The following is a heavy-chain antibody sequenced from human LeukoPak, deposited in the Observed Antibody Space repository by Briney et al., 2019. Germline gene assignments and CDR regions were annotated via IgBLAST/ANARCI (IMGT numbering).Heavy chain of an antibody. V-gene: IGHV4-59*08. J-gene: IGHJ6*02. CDR3: ARNLRYSGYDFTDPLYYYYYGMDV. CDR2: IYYSGST. Sequence: KASETLSLTCAVYGGSFSDYYWSWIRQPPGKGLEWIGYIYYSGSTNYNPSLKSRVTISVDTSKNQFSLKLSSVTAADTAVYYCARNLRYSGYDFTDPLYYYYYGMDVWGQGTTVTVSS. D-gene: IGHD5-12*01. CDR1: GGSFSDYY.